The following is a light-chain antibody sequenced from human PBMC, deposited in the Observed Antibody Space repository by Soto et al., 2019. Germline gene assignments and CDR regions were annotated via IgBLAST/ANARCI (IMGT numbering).Light chain of an antibody. Sequence: QSALTQPPSPSGTPGQRVTISCSGSNFNVKNNYVYWYQQFAGTAPKLLIYSNNRRPSGVPDRFSGSKSGSSASLAISGLRPEDEADYYGASWDDSLTENVVGGGTQLTVL. CDR2: SNN. CDR1: NFNVKNNY. V-gene: IGLV1-47*01. CDR3: ASWDDSLTENV. J-gene: IGLJ7*01.